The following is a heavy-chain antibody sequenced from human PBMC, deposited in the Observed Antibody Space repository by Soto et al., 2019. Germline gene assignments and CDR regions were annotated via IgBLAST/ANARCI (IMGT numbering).Heavy chain of an antibody. CDR2: INHSGST. Sequence: QVQLQQWGAGLLKPSETLSLTCAVYGGSFSGYYWSWIRQPPGKGLEWIGEINHSGSTNYNPSLKDRVTISGDTAKNQVSLELRFVTAADKGGYYCGRGRGYSRSWYYFDYWGQGTLVTVSS. V-gene: IGHV4-34*01. CDR3: GRGRGYSRSWYYFDY. D-gene: IGHD6-13*01. CDR1: GGSFSGYY. J-gene: IGHJ4*02.